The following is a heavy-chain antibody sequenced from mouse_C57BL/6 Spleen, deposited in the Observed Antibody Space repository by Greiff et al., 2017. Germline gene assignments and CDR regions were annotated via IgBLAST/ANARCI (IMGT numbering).Heavy chain of an antibody. V-gene: IGHV14-2*01. Sequence: VQLKQSGAELVKPGASVKLSCTASGFNIKDYYMHWVKQRTEQGLEWIGRIDPEDGETKYDPKFQGKATITADTSSNTAYLQLSSLTSEDTAVYYCARRSNYVEDYFDYWGQGTTLTVSS. CDR2: IDPEDGET. CDR1: GFNIKDYY. CDR3: ARRSNYVEDYFDY. D-gene: IGHD2-5*01. J-gene: IGHJ2*01.